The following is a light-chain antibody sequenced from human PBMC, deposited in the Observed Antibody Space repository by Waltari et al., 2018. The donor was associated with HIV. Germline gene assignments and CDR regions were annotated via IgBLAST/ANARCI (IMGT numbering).Light chain of an antibody. CDR2: DVS. CDR3: SSYTSSSTRV. J-gene: IGLJ3*02. CDR1: SSDVGGYNY. V-gene: IGLV2-14*03. Sequence: QSALTQPASVSGSPGQSITISCTGTSSDVGGYNYVPWYQRHQGKAPKLIIYDVSNRSAGVSNRFSGSKSGNRASLTISGLQAEDEADYYCSSYTSSSTRVFGGGTTVTV.